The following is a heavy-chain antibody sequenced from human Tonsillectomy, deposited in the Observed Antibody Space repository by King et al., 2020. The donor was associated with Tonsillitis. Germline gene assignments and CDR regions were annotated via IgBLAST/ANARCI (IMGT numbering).Heavy chain of an antibody. Sequence: VQLQQWGAGLLKPSDTLSLTCAGYGGPFSDYYWGWIRHPPGKGLEWIWKINHSGNTNYNTSLNSRVTMSVDTDKNQVSVRLSSVTAADTAVYYCARVSGSYGGGFDSWGQGTLVTVSS. CDR3: ARVSGSYGGGFDS. V-gene: IGHV4-34*01. CDR1: GGPFSDYY. D-gene: IGHD1-26*01. CDR2: INHSGNT. J-gene: IGHJ4*02.